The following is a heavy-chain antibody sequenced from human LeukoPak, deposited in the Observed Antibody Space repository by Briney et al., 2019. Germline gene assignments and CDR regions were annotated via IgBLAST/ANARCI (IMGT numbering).Heavy chain of an antibody. CDR3: ARDPADYGDYDGGGDI. CDR1: GGSISSSNW. V-gene: IGHV4-4*02. Sequence: SETLSLTCAVSGGSISSSNWWSWVRQPPGKGLEWIGEIYHSGSTNYNPSLKSRVTTSVDKSKNQFSLKLSSVTAADTAVYYCARDPADYGDYDGGGDIWGQGTMVTVSS. CDR2: IYHSGST. J-gene: IGHJ3*02. D-gene: IGHD4-17*01.